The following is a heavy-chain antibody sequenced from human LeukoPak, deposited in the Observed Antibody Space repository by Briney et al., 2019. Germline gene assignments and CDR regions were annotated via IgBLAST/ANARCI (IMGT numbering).Heavy chain of an antibody. Sequence: SQTLSLTCTVSGGSIISGSYDWRWIRQPAGKGLEWIGRISSSGNTNYNPSLKSRVTISIDTSKNQFSLKLSSVTAADTAVYYCARSPSAGWFDPWGQGTLVTVSS. CDR3: ARSPSAGWFDP. CDR1: GGSIISGSYD. V-gene: IGHV4-61*02. CDR2: ISSSGNT. J-gene: IGHJ5*02.